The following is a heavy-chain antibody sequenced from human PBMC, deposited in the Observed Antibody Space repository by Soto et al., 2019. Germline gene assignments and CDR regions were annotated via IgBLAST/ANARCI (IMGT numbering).Heavy chain of an antibody. Sequence: ASVKVSCKASGYTFTDYYMHWVRQAPGQGLEWMGWINPKSGGTNYGQSFQGRVTMTRDTSISTAYMELSGLTSDDTAVYYCARYAIVLRVYLPTAVWFDPWGQGTLVTVSS. CDR3: ARYAIVLRVYLPTAVWFDP. D-gene: IGHD2-8*01. CDR2: INPKSGGT. V-gene: IGHV1-2*02. CDR1: GYTFTDYY. J-gene: IGHJ5*02.